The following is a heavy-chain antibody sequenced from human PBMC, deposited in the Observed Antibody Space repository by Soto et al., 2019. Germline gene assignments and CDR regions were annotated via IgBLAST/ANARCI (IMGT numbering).Heavy chain of an antibody. CDR3: ASRDYNDDFEI. J-gene: IGHJ3*02. V-gene: IGHV4-59*01. Sequence: QVQLQESGPGLVKPSETLSLTCTVSGVSIITYYWTWIRQPPGKGLEWIGQVFYSGNTNYHPSLKSRVTISVDASRNQFSLRLSSVTAAYTAMYYCASRDYNDDFEIWGKGTLVTVSS. D-gene: IGHD4-4*01. CDR1: GVSIITYY. CDR2: VFYSGNT.